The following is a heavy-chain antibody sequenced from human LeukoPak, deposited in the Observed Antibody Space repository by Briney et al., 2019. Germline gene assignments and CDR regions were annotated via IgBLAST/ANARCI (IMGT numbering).Heavy chain of an antibody. V-gene: IGHV1-69*01. Sequence: ASVKVSCKASGGTFSNYVISWVRQAPGQGLEWMGGIIPIFDTADYAQKFQGRLTITADESTSTAYVQLSSLRAEDTAVYYCARDLLGSHTSYSSGAWDYWGQGTLVTVSS. J-gene: IGHJ4*02. D-gene: IGHD3-9*01. CDR1: GGTFSNYV. CDR2: IIPIFDTA. CDR3: ARDLLGSHTSYSSGAWDY.